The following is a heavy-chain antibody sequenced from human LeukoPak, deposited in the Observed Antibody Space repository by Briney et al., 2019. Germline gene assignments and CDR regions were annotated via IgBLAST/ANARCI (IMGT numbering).Heavy chain of an antibody. Sequence: GESLKISCKGSGYSFTSYWIGWVRQMPGKGLGWMGINYPGDSDTRYSPSFQGQVTISADKSISTAYLQWSSLKASDTAMYYCARSFITYYYDSSGYSLGPKYFDYWGQGTLVTVSS. CDR1: GYSFTSYW. D-gene: IGHD3-22*01. CDR2: NYPGDSDT. J-gene: IGHJ4*02. V-gene: IGHV5-51*01. CDR3: ARSFITYYYDSSGYSLGPKYFDY.